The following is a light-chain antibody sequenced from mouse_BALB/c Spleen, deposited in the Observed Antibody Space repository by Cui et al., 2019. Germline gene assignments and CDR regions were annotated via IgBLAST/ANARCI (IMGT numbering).Light chain of an antibody. J-gene: IGKJ1*01. CDR1: QDVGTA. V-gene: IGKV6-23*01. CDR2: WAS. CDR3: QQYSSYRT. Sequence: DIVMTQSHKFMSTSVGDRVSITCKASQDVGTAVAWYQQKPGQSPKLLIYWASTRHTRVPDRFTGSGSGTDFTLTISNVQSEDLADYFCQQYSSYRTFGGGTKLEIK.